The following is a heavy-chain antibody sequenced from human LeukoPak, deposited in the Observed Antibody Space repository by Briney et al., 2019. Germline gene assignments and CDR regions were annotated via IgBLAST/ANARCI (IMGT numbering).Heavy chain of an antibody. D-gene: IGHD6-13*01. J-gene: IGHJ4*02. CDR1: GFTFSSYA. CDR2: VSYDGSDK. V-gene: IGHV3-30-3*01. CDR3: ARDQSAGYSSSGSSSWGRLGD. Sequence: GGSLRLSCAASGFTFSSYAIHWVRQAPGKGLEWVAVVSYDGSDKYYADSVKGRFTISRDNSKNTLYLQMNSLTTEDTAVYYCARDQSAGYSSSGSSSWGRLGDWGQGTLVTVSS.